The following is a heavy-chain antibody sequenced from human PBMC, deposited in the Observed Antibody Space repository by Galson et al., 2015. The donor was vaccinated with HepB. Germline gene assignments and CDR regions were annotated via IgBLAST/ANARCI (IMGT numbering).Heavy chain of an antibody. Sequence: SLRLSCAASGFSFRSYGMHWVRQAPGKGLEWVAVIWYDGSIKYYADSVKGRFTISRDNSKNTLYLQMNSLRPEDTAVYYCAREYYYDSSGYYNPLDCWGQGTLVTVSS. CDR1: GFSFRSYG. D-gene: IGHD3-22*01. V-gene: IGHV3-33*01. CDR3: AREYYYDSSGYYNPLDC. J-gene: IGHJ4*02. CDR2: IWYDGSIK.